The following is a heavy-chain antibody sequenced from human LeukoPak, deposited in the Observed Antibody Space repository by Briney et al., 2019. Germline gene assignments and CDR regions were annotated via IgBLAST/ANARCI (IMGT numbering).Heavy chain of an antibody. CDR1: GGTFSSYA. CDR2: ISAYNGNT. D-gene: IGHD3-10*01. Sequence: ASVKVSCKASGGTFSSYAIRWVRQAPGQGLGGVGWISAYNGNTNYAQKLQGRVTMTTDTSTSTAYMELRSLRSDDTAVYYCARDLGMVRGVMGQWGQGTLVTVSS. J-gene: IGHJ4*02. V-gene: IGHV1-18*01. CDR3: ARDLGMVRGVMGQ.